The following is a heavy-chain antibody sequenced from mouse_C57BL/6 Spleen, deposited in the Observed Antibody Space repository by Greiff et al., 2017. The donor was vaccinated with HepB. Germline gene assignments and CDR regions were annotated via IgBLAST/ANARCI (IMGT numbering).Heavy chain of an antibody. V-gene: IGHV1-26*01. J-gene: IGHJ4*01. CDR1: GYTFTDYY. CDR2: INPNNGGT. Sequence: EVQLQQSGPELVKPGASVKISCKASGYTFTDYYMNWVKQSHGKSLEWIGDINPNNGGTSYNQKFKGKATLTVDKSSSTAYMELRSLTSEDSAVYYCAREGYDVEGYGMDYWGQGTSVTVSS. D-gene: IGHD3-1*01. CDR3: AREGYDVEGYGMDY.